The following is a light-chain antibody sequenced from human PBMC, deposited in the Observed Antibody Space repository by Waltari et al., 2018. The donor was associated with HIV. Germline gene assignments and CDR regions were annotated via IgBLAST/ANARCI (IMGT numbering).Light chain of an antibody. V-gene: IGLV1-44*01. J-gene: IGLJ2*01. Sequence: QSVLTQPPSASGTPGQRVTISCSGSSSNIGSKTENWYQQLPGTAPKTLIYRNNQCPAVVPDRFSCSKSGTSASLAISGLQSEDEADYYCAAWDDSLNGPVFGGGTKLTVL. CDR2: RNN. CDR3: AAWDDSLNGPV. CDR1: SSNIGSKT.